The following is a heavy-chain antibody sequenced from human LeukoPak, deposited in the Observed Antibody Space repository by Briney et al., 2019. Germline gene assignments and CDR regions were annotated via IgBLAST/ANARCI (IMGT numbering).Heavy chain of an antibody. J-gene: IGHJ5*02. Sequence: GGSLRLSCAASGFTFSSYAMSWVRQAPGKGLEWVSAISGSGGSTYYADSVKGRFTISRDNSKNTLYLQMNSLRAEDTAVYYCARHLPVVVIIRGWGFDPWGQGTLVTVSS. V-gene: IGHV3-23*01. CDR1: GFTFSSYA. D-gene: IGHD3-22*01. CDR2: ISGSGGST. CDR3: ARHLPVVVIIRGWGFDP.